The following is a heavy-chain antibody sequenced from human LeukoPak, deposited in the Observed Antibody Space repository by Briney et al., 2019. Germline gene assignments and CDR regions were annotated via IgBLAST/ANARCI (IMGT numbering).Heavy chain of an antibody. Sequence: GGSLRLSCAASGFTFSSYSMNWVRQAPGKGLEWVSSISSSSSYIYYADSVKGRFTISRDNAKNSLYLQMNSLRAEDTAVYYCATQVYYDILTGYHRDYWGQGTLVTVSS. V-gene: IGHV3-21*01. CDR2: ISSSSSYI. J-gene: IGHJ4*02. CDR3: ATQVYYDILTGYHRDY. D-gene: IGHD3-9*01. CDR1: GFTFSSYS.